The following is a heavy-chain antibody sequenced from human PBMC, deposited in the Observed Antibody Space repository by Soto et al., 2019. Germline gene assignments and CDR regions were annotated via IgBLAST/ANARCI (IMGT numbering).Heavy chain of an antibody. Sequence: SETLSLTCTVSGGSISSYYWSWIRQPPGKGLEWIGYIYYSGSTNYNPSLKSRVTISVDTSKNQFSLKLSSATAADTAVYYCARTGSAAAGLYYFDYWGQGTLVTVSS. D-gene: IGHD6-13*01. V-gene: IGHV4-59*01. J-gene: IGHJ4*02. CDR3: ARTGSAAAGLYYFDY. CDR1: GGSISSYY. CDR2: IYYSGST.